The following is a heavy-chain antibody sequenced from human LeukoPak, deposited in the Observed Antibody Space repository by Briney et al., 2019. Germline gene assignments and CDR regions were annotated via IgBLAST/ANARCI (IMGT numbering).Heavy chain of an antibody. Sequence: SETLSLTCTVSGGSISSSSYYGGWIRQPPGKGLEWIGSIYYSGSTYYNPSLKSRVTISVDTSKNQFSLKLSSVTAADTAVYYCARLLDYGGNSVAFDIWGQGTMVTVSS. CDR2: IYYSGST. V-gene: IGHV4-39*01. CDR1: GGSISSSSYY. J-gene: IGHJ3*02. CDR3: ARLLDYGGNSVAFDI. D-gene: IGHD4-23*01.